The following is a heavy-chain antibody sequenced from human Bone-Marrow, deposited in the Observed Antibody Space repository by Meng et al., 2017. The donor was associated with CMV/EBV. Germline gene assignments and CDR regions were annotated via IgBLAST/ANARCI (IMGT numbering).Heavy chain of an antibody. V-gene: IGHV3-53*01. CDR1: GFTVSSNY. CDR3: ARGGSTSSPFDY. J-gene: IGHJ4*02. CDR2: IYSGGST. D-gene: IGHD2-2*01. Sequence: GESLKISCAASGFTVSSNYMSWVRQAPGKGLEWVSVIYSGGSTYYADSVKGRFTISRDNSKNTLYLQMNSLRAEDTAVYYCARGGSTSSPFDYWGQGTLGTFSS.